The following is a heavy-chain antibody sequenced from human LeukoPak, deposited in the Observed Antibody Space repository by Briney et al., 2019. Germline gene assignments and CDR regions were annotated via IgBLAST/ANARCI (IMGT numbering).Heavy chain of an antibody. CDR1: GGSISSGDYY. CDR2: IYYSGST. D-gene: IGHD2-8*01. J-gene: IGHJ4*02. Sequence: PSQTLSLTCTVSGGSISSGDYYWSWIRQPPGKGLGWIGYIYYSGSTYYNPSLKSRVTISVDTSKNQFSLKLSSVTAADTAVYYCARGLGYCTNGVCYTFDYWGQGTLVTVFS. V-gene: IGHV4-30-4*08. CDR3: ARGLGYCTNGVCYTFDY.